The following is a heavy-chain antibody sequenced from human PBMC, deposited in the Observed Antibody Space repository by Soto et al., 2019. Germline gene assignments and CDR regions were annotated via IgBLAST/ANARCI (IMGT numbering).Heavy chain of an antibody. V-gene: IGHV4-4*02. CDR3: ARHVNLPLAGTGFDS. CDR2: IYQSART. D-gene: IGHD6-19*01. Sequence: SETLSLTCAVSGGSISSSNWWSWVRQPPGKGLEWIGEIYQSARTNYNPSLKSRVTISVDKSKNQFSLNLSSVTAADTAVYYCARHVNLPLAGTGFDSWGRGTLVTVSS. CDR1: GGSISSSNW. J-gene: IGHJ4*02.